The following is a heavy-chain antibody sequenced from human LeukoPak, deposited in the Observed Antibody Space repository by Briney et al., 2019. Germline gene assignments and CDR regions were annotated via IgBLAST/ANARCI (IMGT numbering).Heavy chain of an antibody. D-gene: IGHD2-15*01. CDR2: INHSGST. J-gene: IGHJ4*02. Sequence: SETLSLTCTVSGGSISSYYWSWIRQPAGKGLEWIGEINHSGSTNYNPSLKSRVTISVDTSKNQFSLKLSSVTAADTAVYYCARSSGWWYYFDYWGQGTLVTVSS. CDR3: ARSSGWWYYFDY. CDR1: GGSISSYY. V-gene: IGHV4-34*01.